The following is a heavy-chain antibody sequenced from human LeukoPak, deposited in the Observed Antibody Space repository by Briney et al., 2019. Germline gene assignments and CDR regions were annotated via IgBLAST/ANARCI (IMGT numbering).Heavy chain of an antibody. D-gene: IGHD3-10*01. J-gene: IGHJ4*02. CDR2: IYYSGST. V-gene: IGHV4-31*03. Sequence: SETLSLTCTVSGGSISSGGYYWSWIRQHPGKGLEWIGYIYYSGSTYYNPSLKSRVTISVDTSKNQFSLKLSSVTAADTAVYYCARSRHYYGSGTLLDYWGQGTLVTVSS. CDR1: GGSISSGGYY. CDR3: ARSRHYYGSGTLLDY.